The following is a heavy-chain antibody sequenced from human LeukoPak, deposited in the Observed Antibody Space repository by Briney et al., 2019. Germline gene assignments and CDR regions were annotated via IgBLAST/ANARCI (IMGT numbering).Heavy chain of an antibody. CDR1: GFTFSSYA. CDR2: ISGSGGST. D-gene: IGHD2-21*02. J-gene: IGHJ2*01. Sequence: GGSLRLSCAASGFTFSSYAMSWVRQAPGKGLEWVSAISGSGGSTYYADSVKGRFTISRDNSKNTLYLQMNSLRAEDTAVYYCAKDVTVVVTPYWYFDLWGRGTLVTVSS. CDR3: AKDVTVVVTPYWYFDL. V-gene: IGHV3-23*01.